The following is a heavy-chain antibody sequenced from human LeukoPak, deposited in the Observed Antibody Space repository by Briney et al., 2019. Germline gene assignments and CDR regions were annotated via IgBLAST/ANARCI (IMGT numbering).Heavy chain of an antibody. CDR2: INPNSGGT. V-gene: IGHV1-2*02. Sequence: ASVKVSCKASGYTFTGYYVHWVRQAPGQGLEWMGWINPNSGGTNYAQKFQGRVTMTRDTSISTAYMELSRLRSDDTAVYYCARVKGSGSYFGYWGQGTLVTVSS. CDR3: ARVKGSGSYFGY. J-gene: IGHJ4*02. D-gene: IGHD3-10*01. CDR1: GYTFTGYY.